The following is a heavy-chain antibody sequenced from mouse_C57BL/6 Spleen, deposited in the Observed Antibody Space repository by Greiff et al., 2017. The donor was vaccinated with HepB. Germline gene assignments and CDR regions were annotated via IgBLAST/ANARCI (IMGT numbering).Heavy chain of an antibody. D-gene: IGHD1-1*01. CDR3: ARAHYYGSSYGYYYAMDY. CDR1: GFSINSDCY. Sequence: VQLKQSGPSLVRPSQTLSLTCTVTGFSINSDCYWIWIRQFPGNKLEYIGYTFYSGITYYNPSLESRTYITRDTSKNQFSLKLSSVTTEDTATYYCARAHYYGSSYGYYYAMDYWGQGTSVTVSS. CDR2: TFYSGIT. V-gene: IGHV3-3*01. J-gene: IGHJ4*01.